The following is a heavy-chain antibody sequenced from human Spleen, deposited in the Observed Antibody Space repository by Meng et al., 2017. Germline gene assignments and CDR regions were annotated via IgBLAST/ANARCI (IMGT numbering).Heavy chain of an antibody. V-gene: IGHV4-4*02. D-gene: IGHD4-23*01. CDR1: GGSMSSSNW. CDR3: ARDPHDYGGNVRFDY. Sequence: RRESGAGGVRPSGPLSLPCAVSGGSMSSSNWWSWVRQPPGKGLEWIGEIYHSGSTNYNPSLKSRVTISVDKSKNQFSLKLSSVTAADTAVYYCARDPHDYGGNVRFDYWGQGTLVTVSS. CDR2: IYHSGST. J-gene: IGHJ4*02.